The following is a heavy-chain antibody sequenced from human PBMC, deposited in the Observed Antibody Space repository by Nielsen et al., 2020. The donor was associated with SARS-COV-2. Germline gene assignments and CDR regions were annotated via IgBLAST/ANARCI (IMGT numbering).Heavy chain of an antibody. CDR1: GFTFSNYA. Sequence: GESLKISCAASGFTFSNYAMSWVRQAPGKGLEWVSSISSSSSYIYYADAVRGRFTISRDNAKSSLYLQMDSLRAEDTAVYYCARRWYGSDSDREAFDIWGRGTMVTVSS. D-gene: IGHD3-10*01. V-gene: IGHV3-21*01. CDR3: ARRWYGSDSDREAFDI. CDR2: ISSSSSYI. J-gene: IGHJ3*02.